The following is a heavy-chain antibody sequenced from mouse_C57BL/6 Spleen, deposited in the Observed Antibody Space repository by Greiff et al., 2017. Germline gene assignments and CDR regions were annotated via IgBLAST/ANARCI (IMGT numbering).Heavy chain of an antibody. CDR2: IHPNSGST. D-gene: IGHD3-2*02. V-gene: IGHV1-64*01. J-gene: IGHJ2*01. CDR1: GYTFTSYW. CDR3: ARYLTAQEGIFDY. Sequence: QVQLQQPGAELVKPGASVKLSCKASGYTFTSYWMHWVKQRPGQGLEWIGMIHPNSGSTNYNEKFKSKATLTVDKSSSTAYMQLSSLTSEDSAVYYCARYLTAQEGIFDYWGQGTTLTVSS.